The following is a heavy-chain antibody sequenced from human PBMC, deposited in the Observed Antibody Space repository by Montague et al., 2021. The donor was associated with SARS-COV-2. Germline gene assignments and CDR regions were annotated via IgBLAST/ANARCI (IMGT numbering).Heavy chain of an antibody. CDR3: ARLRDGVVPSPILGVRPFYSYYYMDV. CDR2: INHGGST. D-gene: IGHD2-15*01. J-gene: IGHJ6*03. Sequence: SETLSLTCAVHGSSFSGYYWNWICQSPGKGLEWIGEINHGGSTKFSPSLTGRLPISTDTSTNQFSLKLTSVAAADTAVYYCARLRDGVVPSPILGVRPFYSYYYMDVWGRGTPVTVSS. V-gene: IGHV4-34*01. CDR1: GSSFSGYY.